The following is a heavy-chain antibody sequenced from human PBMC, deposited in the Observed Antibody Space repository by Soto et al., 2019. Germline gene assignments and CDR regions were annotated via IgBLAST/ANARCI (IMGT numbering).Heavy chain of an antibody. CDR1: GGTFSSYA. Sequence: QVQLVQSGAEVKKPGSSVKVSCKASGGTFSSYAISWVRQSPGQGLEWMGGIIPIFGTANYAQKFQGRVTITADESTSTAYMELSSLRSADTAVYYCARESRYCSGGSCYFLPGIDYWGPVTLVTVSS. V-gene: IGHV1-69*12. CDR2: IIPIFGTA. D-gene: IGHD2-15*01. CDR3: ARESRYCSGGSCYFLPGIDY. J-gene: IGHJ4*02.